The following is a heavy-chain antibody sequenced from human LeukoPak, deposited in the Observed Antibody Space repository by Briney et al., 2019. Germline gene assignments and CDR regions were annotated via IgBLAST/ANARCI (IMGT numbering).Heavy chain of an antibody. J-gene: IGHJ4*02. V-gene: IGHV4-34*01. CDR3: ARDGGRYSSSWYEADY. Sequence: PSETLSLTCAVYGGSFSGYYWSWIRQPPGKGLEWIGEINHSGSTNYNPSLKSRVTISVDTSKNQFSLKLSSVTAADTAVYYCARDGGRYSSSWYEADYWGQGTLVTVSS. CDR1: GGSFSGYY. D-gene: IGHD6-13*01. CDR2: INHSGST.